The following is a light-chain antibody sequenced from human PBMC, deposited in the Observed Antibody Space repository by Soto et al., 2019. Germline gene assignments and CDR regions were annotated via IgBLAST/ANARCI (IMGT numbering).Light chain of an antibody. Sequence: QLVLTQSPSASASLGASVKLTCTLSSWHSDYGIAWHQQQPDKGPRYLMKLNRDGSHNKGDGIPDRFSGSSSGAERYLIISSLQSDDEADYYCQTWDTVVVFGGGTKVTVL. CDR3: QTWDTVVV. V-gene: IGLV4-69*01. CDR2: LNRDGSH. J-gene: IGLJ2*01. CDR1: SWHSDYG.